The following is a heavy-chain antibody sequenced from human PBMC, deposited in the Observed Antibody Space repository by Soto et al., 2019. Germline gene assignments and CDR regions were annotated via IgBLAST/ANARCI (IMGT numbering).Heavy chain of an antibody. V-gene: IGHV1-8*01. D-gene: IGHD3-9*01. CDR2: MNPNSGNT. J-gene: IGHJ3*02. CDR1: GYTFTSYD. CDR3: ARGIRYFDWSFDAFDI. Sequence: ASVKVSCKASGYTFTSYDINWVRQATGQELEWMGWMNPNSGNTGYAQKFQGRVTMTRNTSISTAYMELSSLRSEDTAVYYCARGIRYFDWSFDAFDIWGQGTMVTVSS.